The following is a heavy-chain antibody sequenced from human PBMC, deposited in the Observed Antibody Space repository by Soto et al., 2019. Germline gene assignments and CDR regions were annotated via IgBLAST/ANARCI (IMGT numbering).Heavy chain of an antibody. Sequence: PGGSLRLSGAASGFTFSNYSFHWVRQAPGKGLEWVAVISYDGSHKYYADSVKGRFTISRDNSKNTLYLQMTSLRVEDTAVYYCNIAARLDWFDPWGQGTLVTVSS. CDR3: NIAARLDWFDP. J-gene: IGHJ5*02. D-gene: IGHD6-6*01. V-gene: IGHV3-30-3*01. CDR1: GFTFSNYS. CDR2: ISYDGSHK.